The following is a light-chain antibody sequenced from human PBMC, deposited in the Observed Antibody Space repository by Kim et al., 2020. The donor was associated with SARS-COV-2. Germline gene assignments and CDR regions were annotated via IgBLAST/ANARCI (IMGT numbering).Light chain of an antibody. J-gene: IGLJ3*02. CDR2: MYN. CDR3: ASRDYNLSGWV. V-gene: IGLV1-47*01. CDR1: SSTIGSDD. Sequence: GLRATHSCCGSSSTIGSDDEYSYQYLQGTAHTLLIYMYNHSPTGFPNRFSGSKSSTSTSLAISGLRSEDVADAYCASRDYNLSGWVFGGGTQLTVL.